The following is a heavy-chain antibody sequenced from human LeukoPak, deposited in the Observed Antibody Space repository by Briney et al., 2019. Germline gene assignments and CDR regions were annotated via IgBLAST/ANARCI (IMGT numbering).Heavy chain of an antibody. J-gene: IGHJ5*02. V-gene: IGHV3-30*02. CDR2: IRYDGSNK. CDR1: GFTFSSYG. D-gene: IGHD3-9*01. CDR3: AKDLDDILTGYSRGSWFDP. Sequence: GGSLRLSCAASGFTFSSYGMHWVRQAPGKGLEWVAFIRYDGSNKYYADSVKGRFTISRDNSKNTLYLQMNSLRAEGTAVYYCAKDLDDILTGYSRGSWFDPWGQGTLVTVSS.